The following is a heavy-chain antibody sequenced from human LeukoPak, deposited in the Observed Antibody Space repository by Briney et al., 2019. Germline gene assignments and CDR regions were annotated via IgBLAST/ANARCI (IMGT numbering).Heavy chain of an antibody. CDR3: ARQDYDILSARFDH. CDR2: IYHSGST. J-gene: IGHJ4*02. V-gene: IGHV4-38-2*01. CDR1: GYSISSGYY. D-gene: IGHD3-9*01. Sequence: PSETLSLTCAVSGYSISSGYYWGWIRQPPGKGLEWIGSIYHSGSTYYNPSLKSRVTISVDTSKNQFSLKLSSVTAADTAVCYCARQDYDILSARFDHWGQGTLVTVSS.